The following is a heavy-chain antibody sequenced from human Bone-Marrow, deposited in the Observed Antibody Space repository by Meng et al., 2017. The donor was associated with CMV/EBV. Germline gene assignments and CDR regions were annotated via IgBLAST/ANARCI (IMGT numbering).Heavy chain of an antibody. D-gene: IGHD6-13*01. J-gene: IGHJ6*02. CDR1: GGSISSGYY. V-gene: IGHV4-38-2*02. CDR2: IYHSGST. Sequence: SETLSLTCTVSGGSISSGYYWGWIRQPPGKGLEWIGSIYHSGSTYYNPSLKSRVTISVDTSKNQFSLKLSSVTAADTAVYYCAREIGGASSWIPKHYYYYGMDVWGQGTTVTVSS. CDR3: AREIGGASSWIPKHYYYYGMDV.